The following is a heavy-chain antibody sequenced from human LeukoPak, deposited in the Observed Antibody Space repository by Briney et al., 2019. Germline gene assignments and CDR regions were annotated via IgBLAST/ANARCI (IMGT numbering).Heavy chain of an antibody. CDR2: IIPIFGTA. D-gene: IGHD2-2*01. J-gene: IGHJ1*01. Sequence: ASVKVSCKASGGTFSSYAISWVRQAPGQGLEWMGGIIPIFGTANYAQKFQGRVTITADESTSTAYVELSSLRSEDTAVYYCAREEDCSSTSCYRWSFQHWGQGTLVTVSS. CDR1: GGTFSSYA. V-gene: IGHV1-69*13. CDR3: AREEDCSSTSCYRWSFQH.